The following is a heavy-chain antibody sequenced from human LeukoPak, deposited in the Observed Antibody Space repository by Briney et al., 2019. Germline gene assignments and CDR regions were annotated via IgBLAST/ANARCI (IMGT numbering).Heavy chain of an antibody. D-gene: IGHD4-11*01. Sequence: SETLSLTCSVSDDSITMYYWTWIRQPPGKGLEWIRYVDHTGSTNFNPSLNGRVSISRDTSKNLFSLRLRSVTAADTAVYFCARGRVSSSTWYSTYYYYFYMDVWGKGTTVTVSS. CDR2: VDHTGST. J-gene: IGHJ6*03. CDR1: DDSITMYY. CDR3: ARGRVSSSTWYSTYYYYFYMDV. V-gene: IGHV4-59*01.